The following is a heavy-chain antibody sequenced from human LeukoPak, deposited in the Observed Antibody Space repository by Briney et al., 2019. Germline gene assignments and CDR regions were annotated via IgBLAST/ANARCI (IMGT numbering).Heavy chain of an antibody. Sequence: GGSLRLSCAASGFTFEDYTMHWVRQAPGKGLEWVSLISWDGGSTYYADSVKGRFTISRDNSKNSLYLHMNSLRTEDTALYYCAKGPTTPGNSGYFQHWGQGTLVTVSS. CDR3: AKGPTTPGNSGYFQH. J-gene: IGHJ1*01. CDR1: GFTFEDYT. CDR2: ISWDGGST. V-gene: IGHV3-43*01. D-gene: IGHD4-23*01.